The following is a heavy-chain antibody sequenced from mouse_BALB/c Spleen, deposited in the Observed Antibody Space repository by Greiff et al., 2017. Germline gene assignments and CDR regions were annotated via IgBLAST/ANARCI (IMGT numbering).Heavy chain of an antibody. V-gene: IGHV5-6*02. CDR3: ARRIYYGNYDYAMDY. D-gene: IGHD2-1*01. J-gene: IGHJ4*01. CDR1: GFTFSSYG. Sequence: EVKLMESGGDLVKPGGSLKLSCAASGFTFSSYGMSWVRQTPDNRLEWVATISSGGSYTYYPDSVKGRFTISRDNAKNTLYLQMSSLKSEDTAMYYCARRIYYGNYDYAMDYWGQGTSVTVSS. CDR2: ISSGGSYT.